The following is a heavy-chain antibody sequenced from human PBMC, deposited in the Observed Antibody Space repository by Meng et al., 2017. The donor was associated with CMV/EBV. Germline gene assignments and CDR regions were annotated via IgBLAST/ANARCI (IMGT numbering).Heavy chain of an antibody. J-gene: IGHJ4*02. CDR2: IYWNDDK. Sequence: SGSTLVKPPQTLTLTCTFSGFSLSTSGVGVGWIRQPQGKALEWLALIYWNDDKLYSPSLKSRLTITKDTSKNQVVLTMTNIDPVDTATYYCAHSPASHHALGILYWGQGTLVTVSS. V-gene: IGHV2-5*01. D-gene: IGHD7-27*01. CDR1: GFSLSTSGVG. CDR3: AHSPASHHALGILY.